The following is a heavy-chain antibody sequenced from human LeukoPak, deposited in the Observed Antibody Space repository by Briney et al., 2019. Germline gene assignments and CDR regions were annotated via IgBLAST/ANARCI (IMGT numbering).Heavy chain of an antibody. Sequence: GGSLRLSCAASGFTFSSYAMHWVRQAPGKGLEWVAVISYDGSNKYYADSVKGRFTISRDNSKNTLYLQMNSLRAEDTAVYYCARDGSRTGTAGIDYWGQEPWSPSPQ. V-gene: IGHV3-30-3*01. J-gene: IGHJ4*01. CDR2: ISYDGSNK. CDR3: ARDGSRTGTAGIDY. CDR1: GFTFSSYA. D-gene: IGHD1-1*01.